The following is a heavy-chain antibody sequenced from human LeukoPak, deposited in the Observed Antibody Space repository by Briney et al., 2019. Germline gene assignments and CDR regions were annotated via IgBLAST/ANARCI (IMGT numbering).Heavy chain of an antibody. CDR1: GGSISSYY. D-gene: IGHD3-10*01. CDR2: IYYSGST. Sequence: SETLSLTCTVSGGSISSYYWSWIRQPPGKGLEWIGYIYYSGSTNYNPSLKSRVTISVDTSKNQFSLKLSSVTAADTAVYYCARALWCGELEFDYWGQGTLVTVSS. J-gene: IGHJ4*02. CDR3: ARALWCGELEFDY. V-gene: IGHV4-59*01.